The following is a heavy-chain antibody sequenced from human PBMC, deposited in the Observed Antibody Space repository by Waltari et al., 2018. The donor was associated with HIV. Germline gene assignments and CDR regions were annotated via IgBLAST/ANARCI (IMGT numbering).Heavy chain of an antibody. V-gene: IGHV3-7*01. CDR2: IKQDGSEK. Sequence: EVQLVESGGGLVQPGGSLRLSCAASGFPLSRFCMSWVRQAPGKGLEWVANIKQDGSEKYYVDSVKGRFTISRDNAKNSLYLQMNSLRAEDTAVYYCARDRHYDILTGSYFDYWGQGTLVTVSS. D-gene: IGHD3-9*01. CDR1: GFPLSRFC. CDR3: ARDRHYDILTGSYFDY. J-gene: IGHJ4*02.